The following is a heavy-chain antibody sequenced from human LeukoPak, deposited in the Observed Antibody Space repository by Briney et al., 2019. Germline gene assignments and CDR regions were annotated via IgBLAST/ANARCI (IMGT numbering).Heavy chain of an antibody. V-gene: IGHV4-59*01. Sequence: PSETLSLTCTVSGGSISSYYWSWIRQPPGKGLEWIGYIYYSGSTNYNPSLKSRVTISVDTSKNQFSLKLSSVTAADTAVYYCARGMAAADGYYYYYMDVWGKGTTVTVSS. CDR1: GGSISSYY. D-gene: IGHD6-13*01. J-gene: IGHJ6*03. CDR3: ARGMAAADGYYYYYMDV. CDR2: IYYSGST.